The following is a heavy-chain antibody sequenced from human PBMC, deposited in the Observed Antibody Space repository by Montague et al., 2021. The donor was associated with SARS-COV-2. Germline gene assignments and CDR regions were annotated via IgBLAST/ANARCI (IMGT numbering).Heavy chain of an antibody. J-gene: IGHJ6*02. Sequence: TLSLTCTVSGGSISYGGYFWNWIRHHTGKGLEWLGYIDKSGTTQYNPSLKSRVSLSVDTFKNQFSLNLRSATAAAAALYYGARDLGGIDVWGQGTTVIVSS. CDR1: GGSISYGGYF. CDR2: IDKSGTT. V-gene: IGHV4-31*03. D-gene: IGHD3-10*01. CDR3: ARDLGGIDV.